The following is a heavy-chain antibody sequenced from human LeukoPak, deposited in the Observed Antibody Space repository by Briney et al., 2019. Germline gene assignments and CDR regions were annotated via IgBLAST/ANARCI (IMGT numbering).Heavy chain of an antibody. V-gene: IGHV3-48*01. D-gene: IGHD6-6*01. CDR1: GFTFSTYN. Sequence: GGSLRLSCAASGFTFSTYNMNWVRQAPGKGLEWVSNISRGSTTIYYADSVKGRFTISRDNAKNSVYLQMNSLRAEDTALYYCARDAYSSSRSDYWGQGTLVTVSS. CDR3: ARDAYSSSRSDY. CDR2: ISRGSTTI. J-gene: IGHJ4*02.